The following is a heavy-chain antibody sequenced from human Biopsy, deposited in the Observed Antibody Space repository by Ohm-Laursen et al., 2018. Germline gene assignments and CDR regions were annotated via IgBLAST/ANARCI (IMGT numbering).Heavy chain of an antibody. D-gene: IGHD1-1*01. J-gene: IGHJ5*02. CDR2: TYYRTQWHS. Sequence: QTLSLTCALSGDTVSNIDAAWNWIRRSPSRGLEWLGRTYYRTQWHSDYAVFVKSRITIKAEPFRNQFSLQLTSVTPEDTAVYFCARETPTGIPFNWFDPWGQGTLVTVSS. CDR1: GDTVSNIDAA. V-gene: IGHV6-1*01. CDR3: ARETPTGIPFNWFDP.